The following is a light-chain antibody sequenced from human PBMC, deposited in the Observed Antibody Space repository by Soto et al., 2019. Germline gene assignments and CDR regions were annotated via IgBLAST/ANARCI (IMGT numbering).Light chain of an antibody. CDR1: QNFGSY. CDR3: QQRSNWPPIT. V-gene: IGKV3-11*01. CDR2: DAS. Sequence: EIVLTQSPDTLSLSPGERATLSCRASQNFGSYLAWYQQKPGQAPRLLIYDASNRATGIPARFSGSGSGTDFTLTISSLEPEDFAVYYCQQRSNWPPITFGQGTRLEIK. J-gene: IGKJ5*01.